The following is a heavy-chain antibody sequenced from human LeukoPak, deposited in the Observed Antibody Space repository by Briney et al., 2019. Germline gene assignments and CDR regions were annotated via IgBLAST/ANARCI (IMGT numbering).Heavy chain of an antibody. Sequence: SETLSLTCTVSGVSISSYYWSWIRQPPGQGLEWIGYIYYSGSTNYNPSLKSRVTISVDTSKNQFSLKLSSVTAADTAVYYCARGLSGYDYSNWFDPWGQGTLVTVSS. J-gene: IGHJ5*02. CDR2: IYYSGST. CDR3: ARGLSGYDYSNWFDP. V-gene: IGHV4-59*01. D-gene: IGHD5-12*01. CDR1: GVSISSYY.